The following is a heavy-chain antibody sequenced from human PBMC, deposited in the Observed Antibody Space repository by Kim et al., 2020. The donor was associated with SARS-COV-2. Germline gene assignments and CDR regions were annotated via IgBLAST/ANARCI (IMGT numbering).Heavy chain of an antibody. CDR3: ARSLVPAALGVWFDA. J-gene: IGHJ5*01. CDR2: IPHSGGT. CDR1: GGSISTSY. D-gene: IGHD3-16*01. V-gene: IGHV4-59*01. Sequence: SETLSLTCTVLGGSISTSYWTWIRQSPGRGLEWIGYIPHSGGTDFNPSLKSRVTISVDMSKNKDSLKMNSVTAADTAVYYCARSLVPAALGVWFDAWGQGTPVTGSS.